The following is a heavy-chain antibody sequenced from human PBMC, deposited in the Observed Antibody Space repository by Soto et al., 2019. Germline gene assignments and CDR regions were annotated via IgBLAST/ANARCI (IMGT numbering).Heavy chain of an antibody. J-gene: IGHJ3*02. V-gene: IGHV1-2*04. D-gene: IGHD3-22*01. CDR1: GYTFTGYY. CDR2: INPNSGGT. CDR3: ARGYDISGYYYSGGAFDI. Sequence: QVQLVQSGAEVKKPGASVKVSCKASGYTFTGYYMHWVRQAPGQGLAWMGWINPNSGGTNYAQKFQGWVTMTRDTSISTGYMELSRLRSDDTAVYYCARGYDISGYYYSGGAFDIWGQGTMVTVSS.